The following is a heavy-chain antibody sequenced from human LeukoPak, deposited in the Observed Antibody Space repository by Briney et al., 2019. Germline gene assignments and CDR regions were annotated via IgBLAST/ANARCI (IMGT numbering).Heavy chain of an antibody. D-gene: IGHD3-10*01. J-gene: IGHJ6*04. V-gene: IGHV3-23*01. CDR2: IRGSGGST. CDR3: AKVGSYYGSGSYSYYYYYYGMDV. CDR1: GFTFSSYA. Sequence: GGSLRLSCAASGFTFSSYAMSWVRQAPGKGLEWVAAIRGSGGSTYYADSVKGRFTISRDNSKNTLYLQMNSLRAEETAVYYCAKVGSYYGSGSYSYYYYYYGMDVWGKGTTVTVSS.